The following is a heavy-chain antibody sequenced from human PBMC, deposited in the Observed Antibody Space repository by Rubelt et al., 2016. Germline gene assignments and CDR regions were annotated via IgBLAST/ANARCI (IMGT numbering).Heavy chain of an antibody. J-gene: IGHJ4*02. D-gene: IGHD3-22*01. CDR3: ASEYYDSSGDPDY. Sequence: KGLLGVAVISYDGSNKYYADSVKDRFTISRDNSKNTLYLQMNSLRAEDTAVYYCASEYYDSSGDPDYWGQGTVVTVSS. CDR2: ISYDGSNK. V-gene: IGHV3-30*04.